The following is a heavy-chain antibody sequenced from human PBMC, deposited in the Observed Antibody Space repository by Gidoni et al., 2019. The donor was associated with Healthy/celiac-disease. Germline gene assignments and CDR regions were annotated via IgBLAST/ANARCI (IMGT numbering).Heavy chain of an antibody. CDR2: INHSGST. Sequence: QVQLQQWGAGLLKPSETLSLTCSVYGGSFSGYYWSWIRQPPGKGLEWIGEINHSGSTNYNPSLKSRVTISVYTSKTQFSLKLSSVTAADTAVYYCARGPLRYFDWLLYGMDVWGQGTTVTVSS. CDR3: ARGPLRYFDWLLYGMDV. J-gene: IGHJ6*02. V-gene: IGHV4-34*01. D-gene: IGHD3-9*01. CDR1: GGSFSGYY.